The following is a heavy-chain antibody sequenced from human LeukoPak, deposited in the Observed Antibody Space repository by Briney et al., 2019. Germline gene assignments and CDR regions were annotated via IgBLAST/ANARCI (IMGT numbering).Heavy chain of an antibody. V-gene: IGHV3-15*01. D-gene: IGHD5-24*01. CDR2: IKSKSDGATT. J-gene: IGHJ5*02. CDR1: GFTFNNAW. CDR3: ASTRPYSYGWFDP. Sequence: GGSLRLSCAASGFTFNNAWMTWVRPAPGKGLEWVGRIKSKSDGATTDYAAPVKDRFTISRDDSQNTLYLQMNSLIIEDTAVYYCASTRPYSYGWFDPWGQGTQVIVSS.